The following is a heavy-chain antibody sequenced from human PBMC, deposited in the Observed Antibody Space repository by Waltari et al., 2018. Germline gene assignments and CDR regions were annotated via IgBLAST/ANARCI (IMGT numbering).Heavy chain of an antibody. CDR2: LYYSGST. V-gene: IGHV4-39*07. Sequence: QLQLQESGPGLVKPSETLSLTCTVSGGSISSSSYSWGWTRQPPGKGLEWIGSLYYSGSTYYNPSLKSRVTISVDTSKNQFSLKLSSVTAADTAVYYCARRAGGVNYFDYWGQGTLVTVSS. CDR3: ARRAGGVNYFDY. D-gene: IGHD2-8*01. CDR1: GGSISSSSYS. J-gene: IGHJ4*02.